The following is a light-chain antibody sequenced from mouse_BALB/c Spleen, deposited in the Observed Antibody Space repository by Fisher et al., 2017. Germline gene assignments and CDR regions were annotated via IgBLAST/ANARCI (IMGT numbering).Light chain of an antibody. V-gene: IGKV4-51*01. CDR3: QQRSSYPLT. CDR1: SSVSSSY. CDR2: STS. Sequence: DIVLTQTTAIMAASLGQKVTMTGSASSSVSSSYLHWYQQKPGTSPKLWIYSTSNLASGVPARFSCSGSGTSYSLTISSMEAEDAATYYCQQRSSYPLTFGAGTKLELK. J-gene: IGKJ5*01.